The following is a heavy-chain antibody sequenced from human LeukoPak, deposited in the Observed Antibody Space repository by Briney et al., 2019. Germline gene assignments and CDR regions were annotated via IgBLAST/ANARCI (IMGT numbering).Heavy chain of an antibody. CDR2: INPDSGGT. Sequence: GASVKVSCKAFGYTFTGYYIHWVRQAPGQGLEWLGWINPDSGGTNYAQKFQGRVTVTRDTSISTAYMDLSSLRSDDTAVYYCAGDIASTSDGSDYWGQGTLVTVSS. J-gene: IGHJ4*02. CDR1: GYTFTGYY. CDR3: AGDIASTSDGSDY. D-gene: IGHD6-13*01. V-gene: IGHV1-2*02.